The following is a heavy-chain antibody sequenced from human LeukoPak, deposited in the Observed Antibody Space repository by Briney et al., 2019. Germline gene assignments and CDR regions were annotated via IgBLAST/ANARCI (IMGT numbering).Heavy chain of an antibody. D-gene: IGHD4-17*01. CDR3: ARVMKATVRTSNFDY. CDR1: GYTFTDYY. Sequence: AAVKVSCKASGYTFTDYYMYWVRQAPGQGLEWMGRTNPNSGDTFYAQKFQGRVTMTRGTSISTAYMELSRLRSDDTAVYYCARVMKATVRTSNFDYWGQGTLVTVSS. V-gene: IGHV1-2*06. J-gene: IGHJ4*02. CDR2: TNPNSGDT.